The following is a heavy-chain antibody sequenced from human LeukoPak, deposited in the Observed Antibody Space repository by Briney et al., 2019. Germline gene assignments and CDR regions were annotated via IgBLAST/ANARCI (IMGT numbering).Heavy chain of an antibody. Sequence: GGSLRLSCAASGFTFSSYEMNWVRQAPGKGLEWVSAISGSGGSTYYADSVKGRFTISRDNSKNTLYLQMNSLRAEDTAVYYCAKDSAMIVVVYYFDYWGQGTLVTVSS. V-gene: IGHV3-23*01. CDR3: AKDSAMIVVVYYFDY. D-gene: IGHD3-22*01. J-gene: IGHJ4*02. CDR2: ISGSGGST. CDR1: GFTFSSYE.